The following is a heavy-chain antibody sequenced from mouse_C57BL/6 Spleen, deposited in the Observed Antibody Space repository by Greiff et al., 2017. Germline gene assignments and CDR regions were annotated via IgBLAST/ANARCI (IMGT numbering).Heavy chain of an antibody. D-gene: IGHD1-1*01. Sequence: QVQLQQSGPELVKPGASVKISCKASGYAFSSSWMNWVKQRPGKGLEWIGRIYPGDGDTNYNGKFKGKATLTADKSSSTAYMQLSSLTSEDSAVYFCARNYGSSRGFAYWGQGTLVTVSA. CDR3: ARNYGSSRGFAY. V-gene: IGHV1-82*01. J-gene: IGHJ3*01. CDR1: GYAFSSSW. CDR2: IYPGDGDT.